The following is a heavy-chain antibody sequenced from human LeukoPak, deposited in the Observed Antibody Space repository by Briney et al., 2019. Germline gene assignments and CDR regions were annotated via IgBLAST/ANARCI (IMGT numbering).Heavy chain of an antibody. CDR1: GGSISSYY. CDR3: ARGIIAAALDY. CDR2: MYYGGST. V-gene: IGHV4-59*01. D-gene: IGHD6-13*01. J-gene: IGHJ4*02. Sequence: SETLSLTCTVSGGSISSYYWSWIRQPPGKGLEWIGYMYYGGSTNYNPSLKSRVTISVDTSKNQFSLNLSSVTAADTAVYYCARGIIAAALDYWGQGTLVTVSS.